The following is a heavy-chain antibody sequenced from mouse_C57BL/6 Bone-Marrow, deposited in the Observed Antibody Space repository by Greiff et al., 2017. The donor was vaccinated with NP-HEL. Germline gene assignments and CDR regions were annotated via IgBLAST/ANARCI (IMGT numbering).Heavy chain of an antibody. CDR1: GFTFTDYY. Sequence: EVMLVESGGGLVQPGGSLSLSCAASGFTFTDYYMSWVRQPPGKALEWLGFIRNKANGYTTEYSASVKGRFTISRDNSQSILYLQMNALRAEDSATYYCARLDYDYPYWYFDVWGTGTTVTVSS. D-gene: IGHD2-4*01. CDR3: ARLDYDYPYWYFDV. CDR2: IRNKANGYTT. J-gene: IGHJ1*03. V-gene: IGHV7-3*01.